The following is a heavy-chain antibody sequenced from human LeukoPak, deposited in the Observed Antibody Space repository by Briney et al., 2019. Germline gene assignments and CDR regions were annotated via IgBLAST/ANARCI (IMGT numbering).Heavy chain of an antibody. D-gene: IGHD3-22*01. CDR2: ISGSGGST. Sequence: GGSLRLSCAASGFTFSSYAMSWVRQAPGKGLEWVSAISGSGGSTYCADSVKGRFTISRDNSKNTLYLQMNSLRAEDTAVYYCAKDIGSDDSSGYYYSLFDYWGQGTLVTVSS. V-gene: IGHV3-23*01. CDR3: AKDIGSDDSSGYYYSLFDY. CDR1: GFTFSSYA. J-gene: IGHJ4*02.